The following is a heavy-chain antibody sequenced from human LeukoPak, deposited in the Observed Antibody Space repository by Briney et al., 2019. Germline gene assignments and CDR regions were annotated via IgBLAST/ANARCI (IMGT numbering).Heavy chain of an antibody. CDR2: IYTSGST. V-gene: IGHV4-4*07. J-gene: IGHJ5*02. CDR1: GGSISNHY. Sequence: SETLSLTYTVSGGSISNHYWSWIRQPAGKGLEWIGRIYTSGSTNYNPSLKSRVTMSVDTSKNQFSLNLSSVTAADTAVYYCARTGGNWFDPWGQGTLVTVSS. CDR3: ARTGGNWFDP. D-gene: IGHD1-1*01.